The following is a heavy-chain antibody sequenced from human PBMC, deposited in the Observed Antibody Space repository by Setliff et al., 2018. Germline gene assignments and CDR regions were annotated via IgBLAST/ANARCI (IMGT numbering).Heavy chain of an antibody. J-gene: IGHJ4*02. CDR3: FGAGTCSY. V-gene: IGHV3-11*04. D-gene: IGHD3-10*01. Sequence: YWGWIRQAPGKGMEWVSSISDTALGIYYADSVRGRFTISRDNAKNSLSLQMNNLRTEDTAVYYCFGAGTCSYWGQGTLVTVS. CDR1: Y. CDR2: ISDTALGI.